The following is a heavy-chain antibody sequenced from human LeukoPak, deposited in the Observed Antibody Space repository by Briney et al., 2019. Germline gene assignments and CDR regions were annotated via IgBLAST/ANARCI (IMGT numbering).Heavy chain of an antibody. CDR2: INPNSGGT. J-gene: IGHJ5*02. D-gene: IGHD6-6*01. Sequence: GASVKVSCKASGYTFTGYYMHWVRQAPGQGLEWMGWINPNSGGTDYAQKFQGRVTMTRDTSISTAYMELSRLRSDDTAVYYCARDIAALNWFDPWGQGTLVTVSS. CDR1: GYTFTGYY. CDR3: ARDIAALNWFDP. V-gene: IGHV1-2*02.